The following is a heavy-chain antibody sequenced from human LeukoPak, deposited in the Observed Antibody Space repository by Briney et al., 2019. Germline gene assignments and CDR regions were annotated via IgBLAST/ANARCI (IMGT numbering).Heavy chain of an antibody. Sequence: GRSLRLSCAASEFTFSSYAMHWVRQAPDKGLEWVALISYDGSNKDYADSVKGRFTISRDNSKNSLYLQMNSLRGEDTAVYYCARGMDYDILAGPPDYWGQGTLVTVSS. V-gene: IGHV3-30*04. D-gene: IGHD3-9*01. CDR2: ISYDGSNK. CDR1: EFTFSSYA. CDR3: ARGMDYDILAGPPDY. J-gene: IGHJ4*02.